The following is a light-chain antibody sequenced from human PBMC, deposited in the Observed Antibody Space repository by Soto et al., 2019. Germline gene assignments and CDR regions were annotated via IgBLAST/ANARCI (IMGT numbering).Light chain of an antibody. CDR1: SSNIGSNY. Sequence: QSVLTQPPSASGTPGQRVTISCSGSSSNIGSNYVYWYQQLPGTAPKLLIYRNNQRPSGVPDRFSGSKSGTSASLAISGLRSEDEADYYCAAWVDSLSGQVFGGGTQLTVL. CDR2: RNN. CDR3: AAWVDSLSGQV. V-gene: IGLV1-47*01. J-gene: IGLJ3*02.